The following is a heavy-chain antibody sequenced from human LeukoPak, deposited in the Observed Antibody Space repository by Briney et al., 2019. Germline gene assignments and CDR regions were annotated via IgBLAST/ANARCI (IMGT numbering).Heavy chain of an antibody. J-gene: IGHJ4*02. V-gene: IGHV3-23*01. CDR3: AKDRSGRQQLVTSFDY. CDR2: ISGSGGST. CDR1: GFTFSSYA. D-gene: IGHD6-13*01. Sequence: GGSLRLSCAASGFTFSSYAMSWVRQAPGKGLEWVSAISGSGGSTYYADSVKGRFTISRDNSKNTLYLQMNSLRAEDTAVYYRAKDRSGRQQLVTSFDYWGQGTLVTVSS.